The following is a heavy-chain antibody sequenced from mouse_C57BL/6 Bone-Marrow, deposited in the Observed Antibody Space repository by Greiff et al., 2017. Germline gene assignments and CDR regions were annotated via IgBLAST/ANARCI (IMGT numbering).Heavy chain of an antibody. J-gene: IGHJ3*01. Sequence: VQLQQPGAELVMPGASVKLSCKASGYTFTSYWMHWVKQRPGQGLEWIGEIDPSDSYTNYNQKFKGKSTLTVDKSSSTVYMQLSSLTSEDSAVYYCARDYYGSSFWFAYWGQGTLVTVSA. CDR2: IDPSDSYT. D-gene: IGHD1-1*01. V-gene: IGHV1-69*01. CDR3: ARDYYGSSFWFAY. CDR1: GYTFTSYW.